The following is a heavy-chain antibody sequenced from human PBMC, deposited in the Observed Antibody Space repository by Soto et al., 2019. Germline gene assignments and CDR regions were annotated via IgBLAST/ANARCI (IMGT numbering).Heavy chain of an antibody. CDR3: ARIQGFLEWLLSPPSDAFDI. Sequence: PGGSLRLSCAASGFTFSSYEMNWVRQAPGKGLEWVSYISSSGSTIYYADSVKGRFTISRDNAKNSLYLQMNSLRAEDTAVYYCARIQGFLEWLLSPPSDAFDIWGQGTMVTVSS. D-gene: IGHD3-3*01. J-gene: IGHJ3*02. V-gene: IGHV3-48*03. CDR2: ISSSGSTI. CDR1: GFTFSSYE.